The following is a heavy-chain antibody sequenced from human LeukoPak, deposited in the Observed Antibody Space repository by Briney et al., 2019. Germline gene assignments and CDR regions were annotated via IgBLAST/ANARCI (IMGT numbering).Heavy chain of an antibody. D-gene: IGHD3-10*01. CDR3: AKGGVTMVRGVIITFPFDY. V-gene: IGHV3-23*01. CDR2: ISGSGGST. CDR1: GFTFSSYA. Sequence: GSLRLSCAASGFTFSSYAMSWVRQAPGKGLEWVSAISGSGGSTYYADSVKGRFTISRDNSKNTLYLQMNSLRAEDTAVYYCAKGGVTMVRGVIITFPFDYWGQGTLVTVSS. J-gene: IGHJ4*02.